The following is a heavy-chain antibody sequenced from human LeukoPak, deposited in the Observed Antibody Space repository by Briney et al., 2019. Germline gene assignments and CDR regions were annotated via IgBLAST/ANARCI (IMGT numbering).Heavy chain of an antibody. D-gene: IGHD1-1*01. V-gene: IGHV4-39*01. CDR1: GGYIISRGHY. CDR3: ARHHAEILVPND. Sequence: SETLSRTCTVSGGYIISRGHYWGWIRQPPGKGLEWIGSVYYSGNTYYNPSLKTRATISIDTPTSKNQFSLTLSSVTAADTAVYYCARHHAEILVPNDWGQGTLVTVSS. CDR2: VYYSGNT. J-gene: IGHJ4*02.